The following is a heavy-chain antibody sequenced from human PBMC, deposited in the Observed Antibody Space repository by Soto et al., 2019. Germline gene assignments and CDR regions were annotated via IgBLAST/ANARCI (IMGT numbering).Heavy chain of an antibody. CDR2: IRADNFNT. J-gene: IGHJ2*01. V-gene: IGHV1-18*01. Sequence: SWWVRQENRQRLEWMGWIRADNFNTNDEQKLKGRVTMTTDTATSTAYMELRSLRSDDTAVYYCARDPGSGYDLTRCIAVGRLHTNYVCGLDIRGEPTSDL. D-gene: IGHD5-12*01. CDR3: ARDPGSGYDLTRCIAVGRLHTNYVCGLDIRGEPTSDL.